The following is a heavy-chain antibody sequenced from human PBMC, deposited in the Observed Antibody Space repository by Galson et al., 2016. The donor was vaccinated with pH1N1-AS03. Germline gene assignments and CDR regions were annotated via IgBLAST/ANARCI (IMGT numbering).Heavy chain of an antibody. V-gene: IGHV3-9*01. J-gene: IGHJ4*02. CDR3: ARSPGYCSAGSCSHQGYFDS. CDR2: INWSSDTV. Sequence: SLRLSCAGSGFTFDAYAIHWVRQAPGKGLEWVSGINWSSDTVDYTYSVRGRFSISRDNAKNSVYLQMNNLRGGDTALYYCARSPGYCSAGSCSHQGYFDSWGQGTLVTVSS. D-gene: IGHD2-15*01. CDR1: GFTFDAYA.